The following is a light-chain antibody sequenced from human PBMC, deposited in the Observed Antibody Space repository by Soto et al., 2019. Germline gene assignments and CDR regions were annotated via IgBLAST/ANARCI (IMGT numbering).Light chain of an antibody. J-gene: IGKJ1*01. Sequence: EIVLTQSPGTLSLSPGERATLSCRASQSVSSSYLAWYQQKPGQAPRPLIYGASSRATGIPDRFSGSGSGTDFTLTISRLEPEDFAVYYCQQYGSFTWTFGQGTKVEIK. V-gene: IGKV3-20*01. CDR2: GAS. CDR1: QSVSSSY. CDR3: QQYGSFTWT.